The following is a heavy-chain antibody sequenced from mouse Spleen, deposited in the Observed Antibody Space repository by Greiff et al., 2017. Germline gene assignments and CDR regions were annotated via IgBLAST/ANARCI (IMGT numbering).Heavy chain of an antibody. J-gene: IGHJ3*01. CDR1: GFTFSDYG. CDR2: ISNLAYSI. CDR3: ARHPFAY. V-gene: IGHV5-15*01. Sequence: EVKLVESGGGLVKPGGSLKLSCAASGFTFSDYGMAWVRQAPGKGPEWVAFISNLAYSIYYADTVTGRFTISRENAKNTLYLEMSSLRSEDTAMYYCARHPFAYWGQGTLVTVSA.